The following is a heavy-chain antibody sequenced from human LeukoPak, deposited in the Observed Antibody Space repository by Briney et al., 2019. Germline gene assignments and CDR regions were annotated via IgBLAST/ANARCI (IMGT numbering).Heavy chain of an antibody. CDR2: IYTSGIT. CDR1: GGSISSGSYY. CDR3: ARIVAASYDAFDI. D-gene: IGHD5-12*01. V-gene: IGHV4-61*02. Sequence: SETLSLTCTVSGGSISSGSYYWSWIRQPAGRGLEWIGRIYTSGITNYNPSLKSRVTISVDTSKNHISLKLSSVTAADTAVYYCARIVAASYDAFDIWGQGTMVTVSS. J-gene: IGHJ3*02.